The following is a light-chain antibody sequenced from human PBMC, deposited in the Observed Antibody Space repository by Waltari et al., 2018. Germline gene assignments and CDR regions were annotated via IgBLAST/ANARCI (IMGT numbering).Light chain of an antibody. CDR2: GAS. CDR3: QQYGNSPLIT. V-gene: IGKV3-20*01. Sequence: ILLTQSPGTLSLSPGERATLSCRASQSVSSNYLAWYQQKPGQAPRLLIYGASSRATAIPDRFSGSGSGTDFTLTISRLEPEDFAVYYCQQYGNSPLITFGQGTRLEIK. J-gene: IGKJ5*01. CDR1: QSVSSNY.